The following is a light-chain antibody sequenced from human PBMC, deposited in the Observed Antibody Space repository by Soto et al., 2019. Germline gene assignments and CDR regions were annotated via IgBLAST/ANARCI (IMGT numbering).Light chain of an antibody. CDR2: GAS. J-gene: IGKJ1*01. Sequence: EILLTQSPGTLSLSPGERVTISCRASQSVSNNYLAWYQQKPGQAPRLLIYGASNTATGIPDRFSGGGSGTDFTITIRRLEPEDFAVYYCQQYGSSGTFGQGTKVDIK. CDR1: QSVSNNY. V-gene: IGKV3-20*01. CDR3: QQYGSSGT.